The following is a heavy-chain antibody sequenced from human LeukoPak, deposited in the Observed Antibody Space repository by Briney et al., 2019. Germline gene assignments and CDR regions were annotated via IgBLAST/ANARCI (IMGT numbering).Heavy chain of an antibody. J-gene: IGHJ1*01. D-gene: IGHD3-10*01. CDR3: ARRGEYFQH. CDR2: IHYSGST. CDR1: GGSISSGGYS. Sequence: SSETLSLTCAVSGGSISSGGYSWSWIRQPPGKGLEWIGYIHYSGSTNYNPSLKSRVTISVDTSKNQFSLKLSSVTAADTAVYYCARRGEYFQHWGQGTLVTVSS. V-gene: IGHV4-61*08.